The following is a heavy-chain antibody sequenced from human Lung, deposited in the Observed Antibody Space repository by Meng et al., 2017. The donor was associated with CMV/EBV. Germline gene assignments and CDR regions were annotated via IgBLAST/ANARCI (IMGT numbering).Heavy chain of an antibody. Sequence: GGSLRLXCGASGFTFSSYGMHWVRQAPGKGLEWVALIWYDGSNKNYADSVKGRFSISRDYSKSTLYLQMNSLRVEDTGVYYCAKDSSRSTWYGPDQHDGMDVWGRGNXVNGAS. CDR1: GFTFSSYG. CDR3: AKDSSRSTWYGPDQHDGMDV. CDR2: IWYDGSNK. V-gene: IGHV3-33*06. D-gene: IGHD6-13*01. J-gene: IGHJ6*04.